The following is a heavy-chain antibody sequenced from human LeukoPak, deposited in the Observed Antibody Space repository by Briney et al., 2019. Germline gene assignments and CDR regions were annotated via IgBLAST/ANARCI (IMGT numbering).Heavy chain of an antibody. CDR2: ISGSSSHT. J-gene: IGHJ4*02. CDR1: AFTFSDYY. CDR3: ARGGGYYFDY. V-gene: IGHV3-11*05. Sequence: GGSLRLSCAASAFTFSDYYMNWIRQAPGKGLEWLSYISGSSSHTNYADSVKGRFTISRDNAKKSLYLQMNSLRAEDSAVYYCARGGGYYFDYWGQGTLVTVSS. D-gene: IGHD6-13*01.